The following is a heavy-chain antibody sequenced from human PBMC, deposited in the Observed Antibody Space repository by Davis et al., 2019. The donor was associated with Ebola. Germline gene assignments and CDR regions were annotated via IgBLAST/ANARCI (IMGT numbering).Heavy chain of an antibody. CDR1: GFTFSSYW. CDR2: IKQDGSNK. Sequence: GGSLRLSCAASGFTFSSYWMSWVRQAPGKGLEWVANIKQDGSNKYYADSVKGRFTISRDDSKNTLYLQMNSLRAEDTAVYYCARDQRVDGWYFDLWGRGTLVTVSS. V-gene: IGHV3-7*01. J-gene: IGHJ2*01. CDR3: ARDQRVDGWYFDL. D-gene: IGHD3-9*01.